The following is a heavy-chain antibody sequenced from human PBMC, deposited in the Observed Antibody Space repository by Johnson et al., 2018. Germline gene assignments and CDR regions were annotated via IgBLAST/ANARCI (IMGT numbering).Heavy chain of an antibody. CDR2: IKRDGSQK. CDR3: ARDEDLYLGSGWYDAFHI. V-gene: IGHV3-7*01. J-gene: IGHJ3*02. Sequence: VQLVQSGGGLVQXGGSLRLSCTASGFTLSSYWMTWVRQAPGEGLEWVANIKRDGSQKNYLDSVKGRFTISRDNAKNSLYLQMDSLRGEDTAVYYCARDEDLYLGSGWYDAFHIWGQGTMVTVSS. CDR1: GFTLSSYW. D-gene: IGHD6-19*01.